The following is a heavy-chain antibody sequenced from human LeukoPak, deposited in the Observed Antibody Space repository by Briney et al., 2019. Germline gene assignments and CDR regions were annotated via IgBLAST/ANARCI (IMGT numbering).Heavy chain of an antibody. CDR3: ASRRSWFDAFDI. CDR1: GGTFSSYA. Sequence: VASVKVSCKASGGTFSSYAISWVRQAPGQGLEWMGGIIPIFGTANYAQKLQGRVTMTTDTSTSTAYMELRSLRSDDTAVYYCASRRSWFDAFDIWGQGTMVTVSS. V-gene: IGHV1-69*05. J-gene: IGHJ3*02. CDR2: IIPIFGTA. D-gene: IGHD6-13*01.